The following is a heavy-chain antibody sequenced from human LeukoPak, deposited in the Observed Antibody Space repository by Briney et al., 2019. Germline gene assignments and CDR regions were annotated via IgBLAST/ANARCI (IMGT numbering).Heavy chain of an antibody. D-gene: IGHD3-10*01. J-gene: IGHJ4*02. CDR3: ARDQWSYYGSGSPSDY. CDR2: IYHSGST. Sequence: SETLSLTCTVSGYSISSGYYWGWIRQPPGKGLEWIGSIYHSGSTYYNPSLKSRVTISVDTSKNQFSLKLSSVTAADTAVYYCARDQWSYYGSGSPSDYWGQGTLVTVSS. V-gene: IGHV4-38-2*02. CDR1: GYSISSGYY.